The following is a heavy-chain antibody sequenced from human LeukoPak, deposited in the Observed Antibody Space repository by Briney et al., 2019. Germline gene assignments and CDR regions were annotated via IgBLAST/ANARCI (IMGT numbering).Heavy chain of an antibody. CDR3: ARVKDIVVVRHMDV. V-gene: IGHV3-11*04. CDR1: GFTFSSYA. Sequence: GGSLRLSCAASGFTFSSYAMSWVRQAPGKGLEWVSYISSSGSTIYYADSVKGRFTISRDNAKNSLYLQMNSLRAEDTAVYYCARVKDIVVVRHMDVWGKGATVTVSS. CDR2: ISSSGSTI. D-gene: IGHD2-2*01. J-gene: IGHJ6*03.